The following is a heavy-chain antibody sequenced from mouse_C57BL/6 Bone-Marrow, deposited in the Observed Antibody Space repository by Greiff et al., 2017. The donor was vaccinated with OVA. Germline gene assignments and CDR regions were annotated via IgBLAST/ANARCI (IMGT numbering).Heavy chain of an antibody. V-gene: IGHV10-3*01. CDR2: IRSKSSNYAT. D-gene: IGHD2-4*01. J-gene: IGHJ1*03. CDR3: VREAYYDYDVWYFDV. CDR1: GFTFNTYA. Sequence: EVQLVESGGGLVQPKGSLKLSCAASGFTFNTYAMHWVRQAPGKGLEWVARIRSKSSNYATYYADSVKDRFTISRDDSQSMLYLQMNNLKTEDTAMYYCVREAYYDYDVWYFDVWGTGTTVTVSS.